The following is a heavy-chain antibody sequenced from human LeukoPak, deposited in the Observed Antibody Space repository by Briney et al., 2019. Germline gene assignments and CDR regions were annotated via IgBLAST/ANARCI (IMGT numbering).Heavy chain of an antibody. CDR2: IYYSGST. CDR3: ARERVWRWLQGDTRGFDY. Sequence: SETLSLTCTVSGGSISSYYWSWIRQPPGKGLEWFGYIYYSGSTNYNPSLKSRVTISVDTSKNQFSLKLSSVTAADTAVYYRARERVWRWLQGDTRGFDYWGQGTLVTVSS. D-gene: IGHD5-24*01. J-gene: IGHJ4*02. CDR1: GGSISSYY. V-gene: IGHV4-59*01.